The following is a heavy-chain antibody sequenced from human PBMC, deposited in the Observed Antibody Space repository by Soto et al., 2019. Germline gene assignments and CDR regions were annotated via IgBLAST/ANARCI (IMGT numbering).Heavy chain of an antibody. CDR3: ARDSSGWYEGGAFDI. V-gene: IGHV4-31*03. CDR2: IYYSGST. J-gene: IGHJ3*02. Sequence: SETLSLTFTIPGDSISSNSYYWNLIRQHPGKCLEWIGYIYYSGSTYYNPSLKSRVTISVDTSKNQFSLKLSSVTAADTAVYYCARDSSGWYEGGAFDIWGQGTMVT. D-gene: IGHD6-19*01. CDR1: GDSISSNSYY.